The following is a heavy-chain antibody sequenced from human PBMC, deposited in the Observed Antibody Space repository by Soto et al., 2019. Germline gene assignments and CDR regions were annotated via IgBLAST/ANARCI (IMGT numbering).Heavy chain of an antibody. V-gene: IGHV4-31*03. CDR3: ARRQKSAPTVLWFLEL. CDR1: GDSILSGGYY. J-gene: IGHJ2*01. CDR2: IYSLGPT. D-gene: IGHD6-6*01. Sequence: QVQLQEAGPGLVKPSETLSLKCSVSGDSILSGGYYWTWIRQHPGKGLEWIGYIYSLGPTFYNPSLMSRVSLPVDLPNTLLSLTLTSATAAATAVSYCARRQKSAPTVLWFLELWGRGPLV.